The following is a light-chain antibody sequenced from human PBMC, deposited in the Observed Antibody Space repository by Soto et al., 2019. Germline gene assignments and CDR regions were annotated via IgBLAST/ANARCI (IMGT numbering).Light chain of an antibody. V-gene: IGKV1-39*01. CDR1: QSISSY. Sequence: DIQMTQSPSSLSASVGDRVTITCRASQSISSYLNWYQQKPGKAPKLLIYAASSLQRGVLSRFSGSGSGTDFTLTISSLQPEDFATYYCQQSYISPSTFGQGTKVEIK. CDR2: AAS. CDR3: QQSYISPST. J-gene: IGKJ1*01.